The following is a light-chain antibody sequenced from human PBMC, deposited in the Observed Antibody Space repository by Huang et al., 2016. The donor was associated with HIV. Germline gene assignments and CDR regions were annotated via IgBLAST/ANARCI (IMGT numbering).Light chain of an antibody. CDR2: GAS. J-gene: IGKJ1*01. CDR1: QSVSTN. Sequence: EIVMTQSPATLSVSPGETAPLSSRASQSVSTNLAWYQKKPGQAPRLLFYGASTRAKDVPDRFSGSGSGTEFTLTISSLQSEDSAIYYCQQYKNWPPWAFGQGTKVEI. CDR3: QQYKNWPPWA. V-gene: IGKV3-15*01.